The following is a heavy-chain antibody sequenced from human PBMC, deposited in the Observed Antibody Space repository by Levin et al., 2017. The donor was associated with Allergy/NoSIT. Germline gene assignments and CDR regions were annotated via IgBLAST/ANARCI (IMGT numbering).Heavy chain of an antibody. J-gene: IGHJ4*02. V-gene: IGHV3-9*01. CDR1: GFPFDDYA. Sequence: LSLTCAASGFPFDDYAMHWVRQAPGKGLEWVSGISWNSGSIGYADSVKGRFTISRDNAKNSLYLQMNSLRAEDTALYYCAKDQGLYYYDSSGYYYWGQGTLVTVSS. CDR3: AKDQGLYYYDSSGYYY. CDR2: ISWNSGSI. D-gene: IGHD3-22*01.